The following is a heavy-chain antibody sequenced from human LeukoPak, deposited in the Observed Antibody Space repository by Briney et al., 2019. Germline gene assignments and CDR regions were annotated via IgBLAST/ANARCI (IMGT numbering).Heavy chain of an antibody. CDR1: GFTFSSYA. CDR2: ISYDGSNK. Sequence: GGSLRLSCAASGFTFSSYAMHWVRQAPGKGLEWVAVISYDGSNKYYADSVKGRFTISRDNSKNTLYLQMNSLRAEDTAVYYCAKEDYYDSSGYFDYWGQGTLVTVSS. CDR3: AKEDYYDSSGYFDY. V-gene: IGHV3-30-3*01. J-gene: IGHJ4*02. D-gene: IGHD3-22*01.